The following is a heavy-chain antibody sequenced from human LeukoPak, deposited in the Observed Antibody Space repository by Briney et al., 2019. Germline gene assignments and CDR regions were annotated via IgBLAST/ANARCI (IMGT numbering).Heavy chain of an antibody. Sequence: PSETLSLTCSASGVSINSYYWSWIRQPPGKGLEWIGFIYYSGSTNYNPSLKSRVTISVDTSKNQFSLKLSSVTAADTALYYCARVRDGYNFHAFDIWGQGTMVTVSS. V-gene: IGHV4-59*01. CDR3: ARVRDGYNFHAFDI. CDR2: IYYSGST. D-gene: IGHD5-24*01. J-gene: IGHJ3*02. CDR1: GVSINSYY.